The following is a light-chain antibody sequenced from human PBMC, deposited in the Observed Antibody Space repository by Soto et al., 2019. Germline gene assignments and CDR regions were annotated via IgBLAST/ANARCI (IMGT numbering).Light chain of an antibody. CDR2: EVS. V-gene: IGLV2-14*01. CDR3: TSYTSISLYV. CDR1: SSDVGGYNY. J-gene: IGLJ1*01. Sequence: QSVLTQPASVSGPPGQSITISCTGTSSDVGGYNYVSWYQQHPGKAPKLMIYEVSNRPSGVSNRFSGSKSGNTASLTISGLQAVDEADYYCTSYTSISLYVFGTGTKVTVL.